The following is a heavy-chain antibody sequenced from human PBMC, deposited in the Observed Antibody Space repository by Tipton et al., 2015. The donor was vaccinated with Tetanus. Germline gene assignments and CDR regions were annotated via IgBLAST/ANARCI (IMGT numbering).Heavy chain of an antibody. CDR3: AREPVRRSDY. CDR2: IETNARGGAT. Sequence: SLRLSCAASGFTFNKFWMHWLRQAPGKGLEWLSFIETNARGGATRYAASVQDRFTISRDDSKNTVYLEMNSLNSEDTAVYFCAREPVRRSDYWGQGTLVTVSS. CDR1: GFTFNKFW. V-gene: IGHV3-49*03. J-gene: IGHJ4*02.